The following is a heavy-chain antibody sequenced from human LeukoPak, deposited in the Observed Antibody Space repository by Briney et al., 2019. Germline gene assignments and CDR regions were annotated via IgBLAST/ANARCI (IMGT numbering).Heavy chain of an antibody. CDR2: IYYSGYT. V-gene: IGHV4-59*01. D-gene: IGHD1-14*01. Sequence: SETLSLTCTVSGGSISSYYWSWIRQPPGKGLEWIGYIYYSGYTNYNPSLKSRVSISVDTSKNQFSLKVNSVTAADTAVYCCARDRYYFNFWGQGTLVTVSS. CDR1: GGSISSYY. J-gene: IGHJ4*02. CDR3: ARDRYYFNF.